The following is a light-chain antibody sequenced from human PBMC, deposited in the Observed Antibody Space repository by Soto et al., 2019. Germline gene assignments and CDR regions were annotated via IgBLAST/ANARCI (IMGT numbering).Light chain of an antibody. V-gene: IGKV1D-13*01. CDR3: HQFNNYPFT. J-gene: IGKJ4*01. CDR1: QDIGSA. CDR2: IAS. Sequence: AIQLTQSPSSLSASVGDRVTITCRASQDIGSAVAWYQQIPGKAPNLLIYIASRLQTGVPSRFSGSGSGTDFTLTISSLQPEDFAIYYCHQFNNYPFTFGGGTKVEIK.